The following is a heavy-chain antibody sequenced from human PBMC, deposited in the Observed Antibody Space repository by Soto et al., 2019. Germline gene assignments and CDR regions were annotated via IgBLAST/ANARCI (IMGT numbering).Heavy chain of an antibody. J-gene: IGHJ4*02. D-gene: IGHD3-22*01. V-gene: IGHV3-64*01. CDR3: ASMGSSGYWFDY. CDR2: ISSNGGST. CDR1: GFTFSSYA. Sequence: EVQLVESGGGLVQPGGSLRLSCAASGFTFSSYAMHWVRQAPGKGLEYVTAISSNGGSTYYANSVKGRFTISRDNSKNTVYLQMGSLRAEDMALYYCASMGSSGYWFDYWGQGTLVTVSS.